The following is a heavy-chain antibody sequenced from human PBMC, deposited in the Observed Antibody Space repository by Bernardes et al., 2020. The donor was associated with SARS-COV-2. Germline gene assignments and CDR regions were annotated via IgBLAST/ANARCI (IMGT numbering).Heavy chain of an antibody. CDR1: GFSVTNNY. J-gene: IGHJ4*02. Sequence: GGSLRLSCAASGFSVTNNYMTWVRQAPGKGLEWVSLMYSGGSADYADSVTGRFTISRDNSKNTLYLQMNSLRAEDTAVYYCARDRRRYFDSWGQGTLVTVAS. CDR3: ARDRRRYFDS. CDR2: MYSGGSA. V-gene: IGHV3-66*01.